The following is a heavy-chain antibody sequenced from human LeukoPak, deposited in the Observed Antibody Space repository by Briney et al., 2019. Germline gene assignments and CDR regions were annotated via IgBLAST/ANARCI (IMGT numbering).Heavy chain of an antibody. Sequence: GGSLRLSCAASGFSFSNFWMHWVRQAPGKGLMCVSHISSDGSTTTYADSVKGRFTISRDNAKNSLYLQMNSLRAEDTAVYYCARDFNYYYYYGMDVWGQGTTVTVSS. J-gene: IGHJ6*02. CDR3: ARDFNYYYYYGMDV. V-gene: IGHV3-74*01. CDR1: GFSFSNFW. CDR2: ISSDGSTT.